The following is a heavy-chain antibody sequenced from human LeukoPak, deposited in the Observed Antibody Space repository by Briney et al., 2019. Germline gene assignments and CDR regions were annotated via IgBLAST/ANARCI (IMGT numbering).Heavy chain of an antibody. CDR3: ARRGYYYELDY. V-gene: IGHV4-39*01. CDR1: GGSISSSSYY. D-gene: IGHD3-22*01. J-gene: IGHJ4*02. Sequence: SETLSLTCTVSGGSISSSSYYWGWIRQPPGMGLEWIGSISYTGSTYYNPSLQSRVTITVDTSKTQFSLKLSSVTAADTAVYYCARRGYYYELDYWGQGTLVTVSS. CDR2: ISYTGST.